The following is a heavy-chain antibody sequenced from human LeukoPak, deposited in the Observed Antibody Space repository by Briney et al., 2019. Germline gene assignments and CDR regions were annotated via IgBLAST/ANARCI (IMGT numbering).Heavy chain of an antibody. Sequence: SETLSLACAVYGGSFSGYYWSWIRQPPGKGLEWIGEINHSGSTNYNPSLKSRVTISVDTCKNQFSLKLSSVTAADTAVYYCARYYSSGGGTRDAFDIWGQGTMVTVSS. V-gene: IGHV4-34*01. CDR2: INHSGST. J-gene: IGHJ3*02. D-gene: IGHD6-19*01. CDR1: GGSFSGYY. CDR3: ARYYSSGGGTRDAFDI.